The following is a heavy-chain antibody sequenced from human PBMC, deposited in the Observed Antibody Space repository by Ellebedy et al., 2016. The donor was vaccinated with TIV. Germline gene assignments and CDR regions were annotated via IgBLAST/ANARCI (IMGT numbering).Heavy chain of an antibody. CDR3: ARTLQYCGGDCSFLFDY. J-gene: IGHJ4*02. V-gene: IGHV2-26*01. CDR1: GFSLNNIIMS. CDR2: IFSNDRT. D-gene: IGHD2-21*02. Sequence: SGPTLVKPTETLTLTCTVSGFSLNNIIMSVSWIRQPPGKALEWLAHIFSNDRTSYSASLKSRLTISKDSAKSQVILTMTNVDPVDTATYYCARTLQYCGGDCSFLFDYWGQGTLVTVSS.